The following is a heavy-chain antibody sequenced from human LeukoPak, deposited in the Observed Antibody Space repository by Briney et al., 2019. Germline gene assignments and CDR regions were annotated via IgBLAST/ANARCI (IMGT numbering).Heavy chain of an antibody. CDR2: IIPIFGTA. V-gene: IGHV1-69*13. CDR3: ARDSGSGNNDY. D-gene: IGHD1-26*01. CDR1: GGTFSSYA. Sequence: GASVKVSCKASGGTFSSYAISWVRQAPGQGLEWMGGIIPIFGTANYAQKFQGRVTITADESTSTAFMELSSLRSEDAAVYYCARDSGSGNNDYWGQGTLVTVSS. J-gene: IGHJ4*02.